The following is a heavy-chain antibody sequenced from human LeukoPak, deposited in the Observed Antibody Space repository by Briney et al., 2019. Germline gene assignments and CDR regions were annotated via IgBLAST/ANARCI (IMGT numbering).Heavy chain of an antibody. CDR2: ISYDGSNK. J-gene: IGHJ4*02. V-gene: IGHV3-30*03. Sequence: GGSLRLSCAASGXTFSSYGMHWVRQAPGKGLEWVAVISYDGSNKYYADSVKGRFTISRDNSKNTLYLQMNSLRAEDTAVYYCARDSYGSGSHFDYWGQGTLVTVSS. CDR3: ARDSYGSGSHFDY. D-gene: IGHD3-10*01. CDR1: GXTFSSYG.